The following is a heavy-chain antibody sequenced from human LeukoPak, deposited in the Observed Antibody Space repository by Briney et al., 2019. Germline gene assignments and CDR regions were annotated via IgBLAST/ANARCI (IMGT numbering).Heavy chain of an antibody. V-gene: IGHV3-64*01. CDR3: ARGLRWHLDY. Sequence: GGSLRLSCAASGFTFSSYAMHWVRQAPGKGLEYVSAISSNGGSTYYANSVKGRFTISRDNSKTTVYLQMNSLRVEDTAVYYCARGLRWHLDYWGQGTLVTVSS. CDR2: ISSNGGST. D-gene: IGHD4-23*01. J-gene: IGHJ4*02. CDR1: GFTFSSYA.